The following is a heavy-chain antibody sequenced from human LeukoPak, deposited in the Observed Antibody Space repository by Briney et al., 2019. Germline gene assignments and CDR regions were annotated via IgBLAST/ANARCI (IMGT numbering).Heavy chain of an antibody. D-gene: IGHD1-26*01. Sequence: PGGSLRLPCAASGFTFSSYSMNWVRQAPGKGLEWVSVIYSGGSTYYADSVKGRFTISRDNSKNTLYLQMNSLRAEDTAVYYCARDPGSYSDYWGQGTLVTVSS. V-gene: IGHV3-53*01. CDR1: GFTFSSYS. J-gene: IGHJ4*02. CDR3: ARDPGSYSDY. CDR2: IYSGGST.